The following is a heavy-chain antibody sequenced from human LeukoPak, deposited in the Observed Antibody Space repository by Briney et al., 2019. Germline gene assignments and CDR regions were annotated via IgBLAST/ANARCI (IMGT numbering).Heavy chain of an antibody. CDR2: ICYSGST. D-gene: IGHD2-15*01. CDR3: ARYSESPRYFDY. V-gene: IGHV4-59*01. Sequence: SETLSLTCSVSGGSISSYCWSWTRQPPGKGLEWIVYICYSGSTNYNPSLKSRVTISIDTSKNQFSLKLSSVTAADTAVYYCARYSESPRYFDYWGQGTLVTVSS. CDR1: GGSISSYC. J-gene: IGHJ4*02.